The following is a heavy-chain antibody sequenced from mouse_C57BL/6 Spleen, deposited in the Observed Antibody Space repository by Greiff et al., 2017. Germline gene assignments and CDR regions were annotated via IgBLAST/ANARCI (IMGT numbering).Heavy chain of an antibody. Sequence: QVQLQQPGAELVKPGASVKLSCKASGYTFTSYWMQWVKQRPGQGLEWIGEIDPSDSYTNYNQKFKGKATLTVDTSSSTAYMQLSSLTSEDSAVYYGARYGIYEAMDYWGQGTSVTVSS. CDR1: GYTFTSYW. D-gene: IGHD2-3*01. V-gene: IGHV1-50*01. J-gene: IGHJ4*01. CDR3: ARYGIYEAMDY. CDR2: IDPSDSYT.